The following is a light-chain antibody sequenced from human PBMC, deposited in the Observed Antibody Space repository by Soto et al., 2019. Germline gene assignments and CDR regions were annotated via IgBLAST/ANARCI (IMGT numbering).Light chain of an antibody. Sequence: EIVLTQSPGTLSLSPGERATLSCRASQSVSSSYLAWYRQKPGQAPRLVIYDIFTRATGVPTRISGSGSGTEFTLTISSLQSEDFAVYYCQQYNSWPLTFGGGTKVDIK. CDR3: QQYNSWPLT. CDR1: QSVSSSY. J-gene: IGKJ4*01. CDR2: DIF. V-gene: IGKV3D-15*01.